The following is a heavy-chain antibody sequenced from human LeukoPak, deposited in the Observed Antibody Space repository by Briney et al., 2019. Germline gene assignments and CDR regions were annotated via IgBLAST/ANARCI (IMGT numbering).Heavy chain of an antibody. D-gene: IGHD3-10*01. CDR1: GDSISSPY. CDR3: ARLYYYNDGGLYFGPEAFDI. J-gene: IGHJ3*02. CDR2: TSGTG. Sequence: SETLSLTCTVSGDSISSPYLGWIRQPAGKGLEWIGITSGTGNYNPSLKSRVSMSVDTSRNLVSLTLTSVTAADTAVYYCARLYYYNDGGLYFGPEAFDIWGQGTRVTVSS. V-gene: IGHV4-4*07.